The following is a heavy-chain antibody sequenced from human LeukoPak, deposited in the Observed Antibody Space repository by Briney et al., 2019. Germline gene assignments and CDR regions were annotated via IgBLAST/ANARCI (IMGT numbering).Heavy chain of an antibody. CDR3: AKDANWACDY. Sequence: GGSLTLSCAASGFTFKDYGMHWVRQAPGKGLEWVAYIRHHGNDKYYVDSVKGRFTVSRDTSKNMMYLQMNSLRTEDTAVYYCAKDANWACDYWGQGTLVTVSS. V-gene: IGHV3-30*02. D-gene: IGHD3-16*01. J-gene: IGHJ4*02. CDR2: IRHHGNDK. CDR1: GFTFKDYG.